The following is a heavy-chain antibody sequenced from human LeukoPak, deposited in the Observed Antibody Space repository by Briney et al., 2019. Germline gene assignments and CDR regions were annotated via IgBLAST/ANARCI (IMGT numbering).Heavy chain of an antibody. V-gene: IGHV4-30-4*01. CDR1: GGSIASGEYY. Sequence: SETLSLTCTVSGGSIASGEYYWNWIRQPPGKGLEWIAHVYYTGNIFYNPSLKSRVTMSVDTSKNQFSLKLSSVTAADTAVYYCARDLGKYSSSWGQGTLVTVSS. D-gene: IGHD6-6*01. CDR2: VYYTGNI. CDR3: ARDLGKYSSS. J-gene: IGHJ4*02.